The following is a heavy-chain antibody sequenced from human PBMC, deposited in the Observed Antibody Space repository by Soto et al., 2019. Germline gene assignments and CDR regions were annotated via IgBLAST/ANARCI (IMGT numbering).Heavy chain of an antibody. J-gene: IGHJ4*02. D-gene: IGHD5-12*01. CDR1: GGSISSSNW. CDR2: IYYSGST. CDR3: ARDRGGYERIDY. Sequence: PSETLSLTCAVSGGSISSSNWWSWVRQPPGKGLEWIGYIYYSGSTYYNPSLKSRVTISVDTSKNQFSLKLSSVTAADTAVYYCARDRGGYERIDYWGQGTLVTVSS. V-gene: IGHV4-30-4*01.